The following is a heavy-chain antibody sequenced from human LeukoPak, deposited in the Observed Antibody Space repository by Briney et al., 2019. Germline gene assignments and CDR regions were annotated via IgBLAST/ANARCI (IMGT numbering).Heavy chain of an antibody. J-gene: IGHJ3*02. CDR2: ISSSSSSYI. Sequence: GGSLRLSCAASGFTFSSYTMNWVRQAPGKGLEWVSSISSSSSSYIYYADSVKGRFTISRDNAKNSLYLQMNSLRAEDTAVYYCARDTYDILTGYHKWAFDIWGQGTMVTVSS. CDR3: ARDTYDILTGYHKWAFDI. D-gene: IGHD3-9*01. V-gene: IGHV3-21*06. CDR1: GFTFSSYT.